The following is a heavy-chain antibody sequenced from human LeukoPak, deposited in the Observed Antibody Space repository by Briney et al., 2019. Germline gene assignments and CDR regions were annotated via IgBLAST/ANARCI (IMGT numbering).Heavy chain of an antibody. J-gene: IGHJ4*02. V-gene: IGHV3-23*01. CDR3: AKAQYGGNVWGSGSYLSY. CDR2: ISGRGGST. Sequence: GPLRLSCAASVFTPISYTMRWVCPAPGRGLGWVSVISGRGGSTNSADSVKGRFTIPRDNSKNTLYLQMNSLRAEDTAVYYCAKAQYGGNVWGSGSYLSYWGQGTLVTVSS. D-gene: IGHD3-16*01. CDR1: VFTPISYT.